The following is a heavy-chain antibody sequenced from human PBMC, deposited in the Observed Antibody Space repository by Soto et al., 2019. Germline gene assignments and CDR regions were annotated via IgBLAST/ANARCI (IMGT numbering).Heavy chain of an antibody. CDR1: GFTFSSYA. CDR2: ISGSGGST. Sequence: GGSLRLSCAASGFTFSSYAMSWVRQAPGKGLEWVSAISGSGGSTYYADSVKGRFTISRDNSKNTLYLQMNSLRAEGTAVYYCAKDGSDFWSGSNWFDPWGQGTLVTVSS. V-gene: IGHV3-23*01. CDR3: AKDGSDFWSGSNWFDP. J-gene: IGHJ5*02. D-gene: IGHD3-3*01.